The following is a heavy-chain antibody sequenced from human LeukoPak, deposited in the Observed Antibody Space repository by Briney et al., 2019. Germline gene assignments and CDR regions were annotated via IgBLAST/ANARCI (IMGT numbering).Heavy chain of an antibody. J-gene: IGHJ5*02. V-gene: IGHV3-48*01. CDR3: ARLTEEQQLVDWFDP. D-gene: IGHD6-13*01. CDR1: GFTFSSYS. Sequence: GGSLRLSCAASGFTFSSYSMNWVRQAPGKGLEWVSYISSSSSTIYYADSVKGRFTISRDNAKNSLYLQMNSLRAEDTAVYYCARLTEEQQLVDWFDPWGQGTLVTVSS. CDR2: ISSSSSTI.